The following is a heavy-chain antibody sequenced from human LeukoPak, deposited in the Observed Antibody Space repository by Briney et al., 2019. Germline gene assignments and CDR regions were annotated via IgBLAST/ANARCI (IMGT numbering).Heavy chain of an antibody. J-gene: IGHJ4*02. CDR2: IYPGDSDT. CDR1: GYSFTSYW. V-gene: IGHV5-51*01. Sequence: GESLKISCQGSGYSFTSYWIGWVRQMPGKGLGWMGIIYPGDSDTRYSPSLQGQVTISADKSIGTAYLQWSSLKASDTAMYYCARLYDSKTIDFGGQGTLVTVTA. D-gene: IGHD3-22*01. CDR3: ARLYDSKTIDF.